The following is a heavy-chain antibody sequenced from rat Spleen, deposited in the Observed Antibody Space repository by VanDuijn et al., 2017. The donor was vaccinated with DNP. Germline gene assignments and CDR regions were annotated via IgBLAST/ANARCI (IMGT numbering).Heavy chain of an antibody. J-gene: IGHJ3*01. CDR2: ISPSGGST. CDR1: GFTFSNYD. D-gene: IGHD1-4*01. Sequence: EVQLVESGGGLVQPGRSLKLSCAASGFTFSNYDMAWVRQAPTKGLEWVASISPSGGSTYYRDSVKGRFTVSRDNAKSSLYLQMDSLRSEDTATYYCARHGLPGPSGWFAYWGQGTLVTVSS. CDR3: ARHGLPGPSGWFAY. V-gene: IGHV5-25*01.